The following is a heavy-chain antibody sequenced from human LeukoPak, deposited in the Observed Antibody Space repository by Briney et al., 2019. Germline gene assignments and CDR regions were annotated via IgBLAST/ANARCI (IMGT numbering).Heavy chain of an antibody. D-gene: IGHD5-12*01. J-gene: IGHJ4*02. CDR2: INPNSGGT. CDR3: AKSSAYSGYEVDY. Sequence: ASAKVSCKAAGYTFTGYYMFWVRQAPGQGLEWMGWINPNSGGTNYAQKFQGRVTMTRDTSISTAYMELSRLRSDDTAMYYCAKSSAYSGYEVDYWGQGSLVTVSS. CDR1: GYTFTGYY. V-gene: IGHV1-2*02.